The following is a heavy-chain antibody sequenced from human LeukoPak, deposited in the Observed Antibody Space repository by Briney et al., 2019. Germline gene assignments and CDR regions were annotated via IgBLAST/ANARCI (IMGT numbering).Heavy chain of an antibody. D-gene: IGHD1/OR15-1a*01. Sequence: SQTLSLTCTVSGGSISSGGYYWSWLRQHPGKGLEWIGYIYYSGSTYYNPSLKSRVTISVDTSKNQFSLKLSSVTAADTAVYYCARHQGGITGTPGPYYYYYYMDVWGKGTTVTVSS. J-gene: IGHJ6*03. CDR3: ARHQGGITGTPGPYYYYYYMDV. CDR1: GGSISSGGYY. V-gene: IGHV4-31*03. CDR2: IYYSGST.